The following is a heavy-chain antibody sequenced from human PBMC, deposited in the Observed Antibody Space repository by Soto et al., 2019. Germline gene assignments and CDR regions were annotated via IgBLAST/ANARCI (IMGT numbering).Heavy chain of an antibody. CDR1: GGSSSSGGYY. CDR3: ASLPPPARWFDP. Sequence: TLSLTCTVSGGSSSSGGYYWSWIRQHPGKGLEWIGYIYYSGSTYYNPSLKSRVTISVDTSKNQFSLKLSSVTAADTAVYYCASLPPPARWFDPWGQGTLVTVSS. V-gene: IGHV4-31*03. J-gene: IGHJ5*02. D-gene: IGHD6-25*01. CDR2: IYYSGST.